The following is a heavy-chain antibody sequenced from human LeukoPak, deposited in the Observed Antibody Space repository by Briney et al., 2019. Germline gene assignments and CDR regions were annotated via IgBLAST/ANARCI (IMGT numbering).Heavy chain of an antibody. D-gene: IGHD4-23*01. J-gene: IGHJ4*02. CDR1: GYTFTGYY. Sequence: ASVKVSCKASGYTFTGYYTHWVRQAPGQGLEWMGWINPNSGGTNYAQKFQGRVTMTRDTSISTAYMELSRLRSDDTAVYYCARDQEAYGGIPDYWGQGTLVTVSS. V-gene: IGHV1-2*02. CDR2: INPNSGGT. CDR3: ARDQEAYGGIPDY.